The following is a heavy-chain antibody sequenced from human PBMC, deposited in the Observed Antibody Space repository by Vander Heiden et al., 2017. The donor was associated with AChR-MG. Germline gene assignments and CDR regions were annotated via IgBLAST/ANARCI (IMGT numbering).Heavy chain of an antibody. CDR3: AKGTYYDTLGLMDV. D-gene: IGHD3-9*01. CDR2: ISYDGSIR. V-gene: IGHV3-30*18. CDR1: AFFFSSYG. J-gene: IGHJ6*03. Sequence: QVQLVESGGGVVQPGKSLRLSCAASAFFFSSYGMHWVRQAPGKGLEWVAVISYDGSIRYDADSVRGRFTTSRDNSKSTLYLQMNSLRVEDTAVYYCAKGTYYDTLGLMDVWGKGTTVTVSS.